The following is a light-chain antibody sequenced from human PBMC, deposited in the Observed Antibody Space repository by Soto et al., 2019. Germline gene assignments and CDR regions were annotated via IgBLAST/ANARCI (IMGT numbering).Light chain of an antibody. J-gene: IGKJ4*01. CDR1: QSLLYSSKNKNY. CDR3: QQYYSTPLLT. Sequence: DIVMTQSPDSLAVSLGERATINCKSSQSLLYSSKNKNYLAWYQQKPGQPPKLLIYWASTRESVVPDRFSGSGCGTDFTLTISSLQAEAVAVYYCQQYYSTPLLTFGGGTKVEIK. V-gene: IGKV4-1*01. CDR2: WAS.